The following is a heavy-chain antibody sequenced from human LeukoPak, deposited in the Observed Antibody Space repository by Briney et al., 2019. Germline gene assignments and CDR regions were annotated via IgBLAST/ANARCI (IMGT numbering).Heavy chain of an antibody. D-gene: IGHD6-19*01. CDR2: INPSGGST. V-gene: IGHV1-46*01. Sequence: ASVKVSCKASGYTFTSYYMHWVRQAPGQGLEWMGIINPSGGSTSYAQKFQGRVTMTRDTSTSTVYMELSSLRSEDTAVYYCAKGPLREVAGTTWDYWGQGTLVTVSS. CDR3: AKGPLREVAGTTWDY. CDR1: GYTFTSYY. J-gene: IGHJ4*02.